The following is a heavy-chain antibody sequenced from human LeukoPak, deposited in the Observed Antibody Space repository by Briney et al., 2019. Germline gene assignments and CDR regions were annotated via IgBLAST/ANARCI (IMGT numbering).Heavy chain of an antibody. D-gene: IGHD6-19*01. J-gene: IGHJ4*02. Sequence: GRSLRLSCAASGFTFSSYAMHWVRQAPGKGLEWVGFIRSKAYGGTTEYAASVKGRFTISRDDSKSIAYLQMNSLKTEDTAVYYCTRSGATVSGWPFPYDYWGQGTLVTVSS. CDR1: GFTFSSYA. CDR3: TRSGATVSGWPFPYDY. V-gene: IGHV3-49*04. CDR2: IRSKAYGGTT.